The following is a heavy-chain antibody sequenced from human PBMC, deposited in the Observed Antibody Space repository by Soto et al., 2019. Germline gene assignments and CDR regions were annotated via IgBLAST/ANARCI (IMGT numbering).Heavy chain of an antibody. CDR2: ISSSSSHI. Sequence: EVQLVESGGGLVKPGGSLRLSCAASGFTFSSYSMNWVRQAPGKGLEWVSSISSSSSHIYYADSVKGRFTISRDNAKNSLYLQMNSLRAEDTAVYYCARDLGYYDSSGRRSAFDIWGQGTMVTVSS. CDR3: ARDLGYYDSSGRRSAFDI. D-gene: IGHD3-22*01. J-gene: IGHJ3*02. V-gene: IGHV3-21*01. CDR1: GFTFSSYS.